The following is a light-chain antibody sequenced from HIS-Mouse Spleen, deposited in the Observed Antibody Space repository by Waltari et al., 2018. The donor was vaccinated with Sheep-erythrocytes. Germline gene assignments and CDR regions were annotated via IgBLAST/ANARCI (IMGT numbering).Light chain of an antibody. CDR1: SSDVGSYTL. CDR3: CSYAGSSTPWV. V-gene: IGLV2-23*01. J-gene: IGLJ3*02. Sequence: QSALTQPASVSGSPGQSITISCTGTSSDVGSYTLVSWYQQNQGKAPKLMIYEGSKRPSGVSNRFSGSKSGNTASLTISGLQAEDEADYYCCSYAGSSTPWVFGGGTKLTVL. CDR2: EGS.